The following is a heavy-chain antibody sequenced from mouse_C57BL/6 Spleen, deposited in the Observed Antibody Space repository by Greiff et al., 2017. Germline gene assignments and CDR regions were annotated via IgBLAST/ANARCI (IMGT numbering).Heavy chain of an antibody. V-gene: IGHV1-81*01. CDR3: ARGEDLLLRYY. CDR2: IYPRSGNT. D-gene: IGHD1-1*01. CDR1: GYTFTSYG. Sequence: VHLVESGAELARPGASVKLSCKASGYTFTSYGISWVKQRTGQGLEWIGEIYPRSGNTYYNEKFKGKATLTADKSSSTAYMELRSLTSEDSAVYFCARGEDLLLRYYWGQGTTLTVSS. J-gene: IGHJ2*01.